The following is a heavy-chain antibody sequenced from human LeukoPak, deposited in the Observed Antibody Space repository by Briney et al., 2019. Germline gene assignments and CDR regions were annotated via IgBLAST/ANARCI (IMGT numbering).Heavy chain of an antibody. CDR3: AREGYRDYYYGMDV. CDR1: GFSFSTFG. J-gene: IGHJ6*02. Sequence: GRSLRLSCAASGFSFSTFGMHWVRQAPGKGLEWVAVISYDGSNKLYADSVKGRSTISRDNSKNTLYLQINSLRAGDTAVYYCAREGYRDYYYGMDVWGQGTTVTVSS. D-gene: IGHD1-1*01. CDR2: ISYDGSNK. V-gene: IGHV3-33*01.